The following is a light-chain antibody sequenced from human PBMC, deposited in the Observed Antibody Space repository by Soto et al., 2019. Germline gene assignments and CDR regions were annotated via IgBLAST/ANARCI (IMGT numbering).Light chain of an antibody. CDR1: QSVVYSDGNAY. Sequence: VVMTQSPPSLPVTLGQPASISCRSSQSVVYSDGNAYLNWFQQRPGQSPRRLIYTVSNRDSGVPDRFSGDGSGTDFTLKISRVEAEDVGIYCMQGTHWPPTFGQGTKVEI. CDR2: TVS. CDR3: MQGTHWPPT. J-gene: IGKJ1*01. V-gene: IGKV2-30*01.